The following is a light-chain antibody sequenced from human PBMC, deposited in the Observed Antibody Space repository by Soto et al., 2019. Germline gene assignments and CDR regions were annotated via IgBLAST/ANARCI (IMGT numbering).Light chain of an antibody. J-gene: IGKJ4*01. CDR1: QDIKRF. Sequence: DVQLTQSPSFLAASVGDRLTITCRASQDIKRFLAWYQQKPGKAPKLLIDTISTLQSGVTSTFSVSGSGTEFTLTISSLQPDDFATYYYQQVNTYPATSGGRTKVEI. CDR2: TIS. V-gene: IGKV1-9*01. CDR3: QQVNTYPAT.